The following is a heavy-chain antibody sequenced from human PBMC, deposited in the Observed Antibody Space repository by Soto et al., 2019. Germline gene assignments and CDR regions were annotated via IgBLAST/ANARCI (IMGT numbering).Heavy chain of an antibody. D-gene: IGHD1-26*01. CDR3: ARGEQYSGRIFDY. V-gene: IGHV6-1*01. CDR1: GDRVSSNSSH. Sequence: PSQTLSLTCSIIGDRVSSNSSHWTWVRQSPPSSLEGLGTTNYVSEEYYSNGVSVRSRLTINRDTSKNQHALQLNSVNPEDTAVYCCARGEQYSGRIFDYWGQGTLVTACS. J-gene: IGHJ4*01. CDR2: TNYVSEEYY.